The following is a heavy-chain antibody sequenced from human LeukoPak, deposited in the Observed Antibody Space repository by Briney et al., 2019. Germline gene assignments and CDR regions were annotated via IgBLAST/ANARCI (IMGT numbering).Heavy chain of an antibody. CDR3: ARGGATIGWDYFDY. CDR1: GFTFSSYA. CDR2: ISGSGGST. D-gene: IGHD5-12*01. Sequence: AGGSLRVSCAASGFTFSSYALSWVRQAPGKGLEWVSGISGSGGSTYYADSVKGRFTISRDNSKNTLYLQMNSLRAEDTAVYYCARGGATIGWDYFDYWGQGTLVTVSS. J-gene: IGHJ4*02. V-gene: IGHV3-23*01.